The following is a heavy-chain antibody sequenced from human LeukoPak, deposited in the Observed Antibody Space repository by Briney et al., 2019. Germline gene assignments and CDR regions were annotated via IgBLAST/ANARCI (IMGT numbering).Heavy chain of an antibody. D-gene: IGHD1-1*01. CDR1: GFTFGSYG. Sequence: GGSLRLSCAASGFTFGSYGMHWVRQAPGKGLEWVAFIRYDGSNKYYADSVKGRFTISRDNSKNALYLQMNSLRAEDTAVYYCAKDKGYPMDVWGQGTTVTVSS. V-gene: IGHV3-30*02. CDR2: IRYDGSNK. J-gene: IGHJ6*02. CDR3: AKDKGYPMDV.